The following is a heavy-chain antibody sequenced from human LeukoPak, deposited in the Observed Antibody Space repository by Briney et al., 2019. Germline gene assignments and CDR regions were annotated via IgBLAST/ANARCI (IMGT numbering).Heavy chain of an antibody. CDR3: AKAGVVVRGVRGNWFDP. Sequence: GGSLRLSCAASGFTFSSYGMSWVRQAPGKVLEWVSAISGSGGSTYYADSVKGRFTISRDNSKNTLYLQMNSLRAEDTAVYYCAKAGVVVRGVRGNWFDPWGQGTLVTVSS. D-gene: IGHD3-10*01. J-gene: IGHJ5*02. CDR2: ISGSGGST. V-gene: IGHV3-23*01. CDR1: GFTFSSYG.